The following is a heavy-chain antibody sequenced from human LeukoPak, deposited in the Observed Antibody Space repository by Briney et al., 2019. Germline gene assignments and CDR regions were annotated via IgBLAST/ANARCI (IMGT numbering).Heavy chain of an antibody. D-gene: IGHD6-6*01. CDR2: ISAYNGNT. J-gene: IGHJ4*02. CDR1: GHTFTSYG. Sequence: ASVKVSCKASGHTFTSYGISWVRQAPGQGLEWMGWISAYNGNTNYAQKLQGRVTMTTDTSTSTAYMELRSLRSDDTAVYYCARDLRYSSSSGIDYWGQGTLVTVSS. CDR3: ARDLRYSSSSGIDY. V-gene: IGHV1-18*01.